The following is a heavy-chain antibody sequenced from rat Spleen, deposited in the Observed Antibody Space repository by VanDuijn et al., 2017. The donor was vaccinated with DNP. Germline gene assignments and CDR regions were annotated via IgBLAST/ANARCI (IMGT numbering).Heavy chain of an antibody. Sequence: EVQLVETGGGLVQPGGSLKLSCVASGFTFSNYWMYWIRQAPGKGLEWVATIKTGGGSTYYPDSMKGRFTISRDNAENTVYLQMNSLRSEDTATYYCLKHLDAWGQGTSVTVSS. J-gene: IGHJ4*01. V-gene: IGHV5-58*01. CDR1: GFTFSNYW. CDR2: IKTGGGST. CDR3: LKHLDA.